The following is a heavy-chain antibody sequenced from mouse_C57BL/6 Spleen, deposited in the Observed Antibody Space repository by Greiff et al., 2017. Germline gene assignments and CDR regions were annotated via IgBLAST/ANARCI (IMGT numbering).Heavy chain of an antibody. Sequence: EVQLQQSGAELVRPGASVKLSCTASGFNIKDYYMHWVKQRPEQGLEWIGRIDPEDGDTEYAPKFQGKATMTADTSSNTAYLQRSSLTSEDTAVYYCTTWVGPYAMDYWGQGTSVTVSS. D-gene: IGHD1-1*02. CDR3: TTWVGPYAMDY. J-gene: IGHJ4*01. CDR2: IDPEDGDT. CDR1: GFNIKDYY. V-gene: IGHV14-1*01.